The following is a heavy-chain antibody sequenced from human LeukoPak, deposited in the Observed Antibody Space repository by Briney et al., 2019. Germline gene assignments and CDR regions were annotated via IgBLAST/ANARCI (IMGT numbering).Heavy chain of an antibody. CDR3: ARDGEPF. Sequence: GGSLRLSCAASGFTFSTYSMNWVRQAPGKGLGWVSYIGSSSSTIYYADSVKGRFTISRDNAKNSLYLQMNSLRAEDTAVYYCARDGEPFWGQGTLVTVSS. V-gene: IGHV3-48*01. D-gene: IGHD1-14*01. CDR1: GFTFSTYS. CDR2: IGSSSSTI. J-gene: IGHJ4*02.